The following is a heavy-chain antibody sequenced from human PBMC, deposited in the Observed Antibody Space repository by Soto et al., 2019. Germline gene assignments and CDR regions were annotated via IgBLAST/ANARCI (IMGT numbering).Heavy chain of an antibody. CDR2: ISAYSGNK. D-gene: IGHD2-2*02. CDR3: ARGGECSSTSCYTPNYYFGLGV. CDR1: GYNFVNYG. Sequence: QVQLMQSGVEVKKPGASVRVSCQASGYNFVNYGITWVRQAPGQGLEWLGWISAYSGNKNYAQNFQGRVTMTTDKSTSTAYMGVRSRISDDTAVYFCARGGECSSTSCYTPNYYFGLGVWGQGTTVIVSS. V-gene: IGHV1-18*04. J-gene: IGHJ6*02.